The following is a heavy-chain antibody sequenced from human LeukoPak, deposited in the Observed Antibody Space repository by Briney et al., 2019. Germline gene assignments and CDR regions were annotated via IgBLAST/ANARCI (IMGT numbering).Heavy chain of an antibody. CDR2: INHSGST. D-gene: IGHD3-3*01. J-gene: IGHJ4*02. CDR3: ARGRVDFWSGYFPYFDY. CDR1: GGSFSGYY. V-gene: IGHV4-34*01. Sequence: SETLSLTCAVYGGSFSGYYWSWIRQPPGKGLEWIGEINHSGSTNYNPSLKSRVTISVDTSKNQLSLKLSSVTAADTAVYYCARGRVDFWSGYFPYFDYWGQGTLVTVSS.